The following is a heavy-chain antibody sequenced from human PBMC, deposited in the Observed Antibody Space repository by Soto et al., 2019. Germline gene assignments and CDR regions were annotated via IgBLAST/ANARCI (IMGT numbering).Heavy chain of an antibody. CDR3: ARVQCGGGTCNLRP. V-gene: IGHV4-30-4*01. Sequence: LSLARTASGVSISSADDRWGWIPEAGGKGLECIGYIYRSGSTYYKPSLKSRVTISVDTSENQFSLKLSSVTAADTAVYYCARVQCGGGTCNLRPCGQGTLIT. D-gene: IGHD2-15*01. CDR2: IYRSGST. J-gene: IGHJ5*02. CDR1: GVSISSADDR.